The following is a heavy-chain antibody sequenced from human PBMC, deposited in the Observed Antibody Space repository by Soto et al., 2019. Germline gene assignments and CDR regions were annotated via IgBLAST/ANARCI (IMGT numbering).Heavy chain of an antibody. D-gene: IGHD2-15*01. CDR3: ANLPPTPDWFDP. CDR2: INPNSGAT. J-gene: IGHJ5*02. CDR1: GYTFPGYF. Sequence: ASVQVSCQASGYTFPGYFIHWLRHAPGQGLEWMGRINPNSGATNYARKFQDRVTMTRDTSINTAYMELSNLRSDDTAIYYCANLPPTPDWFDPWGQGNLVTGSS. V-gene: IGHV1-2*06.